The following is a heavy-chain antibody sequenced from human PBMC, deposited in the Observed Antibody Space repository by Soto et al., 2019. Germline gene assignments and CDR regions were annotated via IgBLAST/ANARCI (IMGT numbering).Heavy chain of an antibody. Sequence: QVQLVESGGGVVQPGRSLRLSCAASGFTFSIYGMHWVRQAPGKGLESVAAIRDDGSNKYYADSVKGRFTISRDNSKNTVYLQMNSLRAEDTAVYYCARDDYGGGIPFDIWGQGTMVTVSS. CDR2: IRDDGSNK. D-gene: IGHD3-16*01. V-gene: IGHV3-33*01. CDR1: GFTFSIYG. CDR3: ARDDYGGGIPFDI. J-gene: IGHJ3*02.